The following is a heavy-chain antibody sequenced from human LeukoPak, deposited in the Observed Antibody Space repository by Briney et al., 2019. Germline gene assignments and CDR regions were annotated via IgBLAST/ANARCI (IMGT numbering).Heavy chain of an antibody. V-gene: IGHV1-8*01. Sequence: GASVKVSCKASGYTFTSYDINWVRQATGQGLEWMGWMNPNSGNTGYAQKFQGRVTMTTDESRSTAYMELSSLRSDDTAVYYCARLGVGYDIEHWFDPWGQGTLVTVSS. J-gene: IGHJ5*02. CDR1: GYTFTSYD. D-gene: IGHD3-9*01. CDR3: ARLGVGYDIEHWFDP. CDR2: MNPNSGNT.